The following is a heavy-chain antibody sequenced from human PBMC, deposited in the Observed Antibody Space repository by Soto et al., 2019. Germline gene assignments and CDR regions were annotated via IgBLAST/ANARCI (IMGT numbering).Heavy chain of an antibody. CDR1: GFTFSSYA. J-gene: IGHJ4*02. V-gene: IGHV3-23*01. Sequence: GGSLRLSCAASGFTFSSYAMSWVRQAPGKGLEWVSAISGSGGSTYYADSVKGRFTISRDNSKNTLYLQMNSLRAEDTAVYYCAKSSSAYSSGWSILFDYWGQGTLVTVSS. D-gene: IGHD6-19*01. CDR3: AKSSSAYSSGWSILFDY. CDR2: ISGSGGST.